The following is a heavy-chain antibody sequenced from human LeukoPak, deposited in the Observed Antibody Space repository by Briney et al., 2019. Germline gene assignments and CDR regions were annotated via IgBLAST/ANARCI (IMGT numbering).Heavy chain of an antibody. CDR1: GFTFSGYS. Sequence: GGSLRLSCAASGFTFSGYSMNWVRQAPGKGLEWVSSISSSSSYIYYADSVKGRFTISRDNAKNSLYLQMNSLRAEDTAVYYCARGFWYCSGGSCYSAFFDYWGQGTLVTVSS. CDR2: ISSSSSYI. V-gene: IGHV3-21*01. J-gene: IGHJ4*02. D-gene: IGHD2-15*01. CDR3: ARGFWYCSGGSCYSAFFDY.